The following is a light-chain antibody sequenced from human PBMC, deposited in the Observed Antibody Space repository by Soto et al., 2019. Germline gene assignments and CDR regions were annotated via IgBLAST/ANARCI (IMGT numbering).Light chain of an antibody. CDR3: QQSYGAPRT. Sequence: DIQMTQSPSSLSASVGDRVTISCRASQSVRTYLNWYQQKPGKAPNLLIYAASNLQSGVPSRFSGGGSGTDFTLSISSLQPEDFETYYCQQSYGAPRTFGQGTKVDIK. CDR1: QSVRTY. CDR2: AAS. J-gene: IGKJ1*01. V-gene: IGKV1-39*01.